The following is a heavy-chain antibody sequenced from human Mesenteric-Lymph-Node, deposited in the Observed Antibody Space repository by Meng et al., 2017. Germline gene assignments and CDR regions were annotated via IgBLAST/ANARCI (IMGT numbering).Heavy chain of an antibody. V-gene: IGHV4-39*07. D-gene: IGHD2-21*01. CDR1: GGSISSTSYF. Sequence: ELQEPGPGLVKPSETLSLTCTVSGGSISSTSYFWGWIRQPPGKGLEWLATIYYSGSTYSNPSLKSRVTISVDTSKNQFSLKLRFVTAADTAVYYCAREGRSHQVGVSVYWGQGNLVTVSS. CDR2: IYYSGST. CDR3: AREGRSHQVGVSVY. J-gene: IGHJ4*02.